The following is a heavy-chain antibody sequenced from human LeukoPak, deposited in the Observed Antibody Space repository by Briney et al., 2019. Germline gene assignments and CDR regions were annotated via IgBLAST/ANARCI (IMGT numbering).Heavy chain of an antibody. Sequence: AASVKVSFKASGYTFTSYYMHWVRQAPGQGLEWMGIINPSGGSTSYAQKFQGRVTMTRDMSTSTVYMELSSLRSEDTAVYYCARVVLLWFGELSMDYYYYMDVWGKGTTVTISS. CDR2: INPSGGST. D-gene: IGHD3-10*01. V-gene: IGHV1-46*01. J-gene: IGHJ6*03. CDR1: GYTFTSYY. CDR3: ARVVLLWFGELSMDYYYYMDV.